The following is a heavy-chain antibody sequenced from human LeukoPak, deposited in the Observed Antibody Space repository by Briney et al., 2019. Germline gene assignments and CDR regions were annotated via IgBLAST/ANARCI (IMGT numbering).Heavy chain of an antibody. J-gene: IGHJ1*01. Sequence: PGGSLRLSCAASGFTVSSNYMSWVRQAPGKGLEWVSSISDNGGSTYSADSVKGRFTISRDNSKNTLYLQMNSLRAEDTAVYYCAREFGLITSHWGQGTLVTVSS. V-gene: IGHV3-23*01. CDR1: GFTVSSNY. D-gene: IGHD3/OR15-3a*01. CDR3: AREFGLITSH. CDR2: ISDNGGST.